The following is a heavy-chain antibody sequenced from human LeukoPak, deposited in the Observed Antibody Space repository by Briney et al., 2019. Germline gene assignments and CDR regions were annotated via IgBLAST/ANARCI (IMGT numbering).Heavy chain of an antibody. D-gene: IGHD6-25*01. V-gene: IGHV4-34*01. CDR2: INHSGGT. CDR1: GGSFSGYY. CDR3: ARLKVPYTSGLAP. Sequence: PSETLSLTCVVYGGSFSGYYWSWIRRPPGKGLEWIGEINHSGGTNYNPSLKSRVIMSVDTSKNQFSLKLSSVTAADTAVYYCARLKVPYTSGLAPWGQGTLVTVSS. J-gene: IGHJ5*02.